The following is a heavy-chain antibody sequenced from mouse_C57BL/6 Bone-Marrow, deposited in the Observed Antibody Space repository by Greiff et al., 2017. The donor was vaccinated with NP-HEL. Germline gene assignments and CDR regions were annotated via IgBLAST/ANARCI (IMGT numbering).Heavy chain of an antibody. CDR1: GFTFSDYG. CDR3: ARVLIYYYGSSYVPYAMDY. D-gene: IGHD1-1*01. V-gene: IGHV5-17*01. CDR2: ISSGSSTI. Sequence: DVKLVESGGGLVKPGGSLKLSCAASGFTFSDYGMHWVRQAPEKGLEWVAYISSGSSTIYYADTVKGRFTISRDNAKNTLFLQMTSLRSEDTAMYYCARVLIYYYGSSYVPYAMDYWGQGTSVTVSS. J-gene: IGHJ4*01.